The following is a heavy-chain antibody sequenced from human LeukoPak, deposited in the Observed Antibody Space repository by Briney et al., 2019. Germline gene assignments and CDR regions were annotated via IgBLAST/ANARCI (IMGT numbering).Heavy chain of an antibody. D-gene: IGHD1-26*01. J-gene: IGHJ4*02. Sequence: ASVTVSCKASGYTFTSYDINWVRQAPGQGLEWMGWMNLNSGNTGYAQKFQGRVTMTRDTSISTAYMELSTLTSDDTAVYYCARVTGSIDYWGQGTLVTVSS. CDR3: ARVTGSIDY. CDR1: GYTFTSYD. V-gene: IGHV1-8*01. CDR2: MNLNSGNT.